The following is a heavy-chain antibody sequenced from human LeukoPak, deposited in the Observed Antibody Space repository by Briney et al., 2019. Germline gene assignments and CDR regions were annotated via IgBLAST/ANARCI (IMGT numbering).Heavy chain of an antibody. Sequence: ASVKVSCKVSGYTLTELFMHWVRQAPGKGLEWMGGFDPEDGETIYAQKFQGRVTMTEDTSTDTAYMELSSLRSEDTAVYYCATASGSYRDFDYWGQGTLVTVSS. V-gene: IGHV1-24*01. J-gene: IGHJ4*02. D-gene: IGHD3-10*01. CDR1: GYTLTELF. CDR2: FDPEDGET. CDR3: ATASGSYRDFDY.